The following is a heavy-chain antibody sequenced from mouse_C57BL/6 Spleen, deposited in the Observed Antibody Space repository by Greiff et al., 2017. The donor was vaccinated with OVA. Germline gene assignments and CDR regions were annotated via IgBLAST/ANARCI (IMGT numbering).Heavy chain of an antibody. CDR2: IYPGNSDT. J-gene: IGHJ3*01. CDR3: TRWGYYADVDGAWFAY. D-gene: IGHD2-13*01. CDR1: GYTFTSYW. V-gene: IGHV1-5*01. Sequence: EVQLQQSGTVLARPGASVKMSCKTSGYTFTSYWMHWVKQRPGQGLEWIGAIYPGNSDTSYNQKFKGKAKLTAVTTASTAYMELSSLTNEDSAVYYCTRWGYYADVDGAWFAYWGQGTLVTVSA.